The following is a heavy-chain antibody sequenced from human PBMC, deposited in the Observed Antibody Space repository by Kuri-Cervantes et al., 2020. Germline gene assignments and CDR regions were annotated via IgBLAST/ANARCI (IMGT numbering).Heavy chain of an antibody. Sequence: ESLKISCHVSGYSIRSNYHWAWIRQSPVKGLEWIGSIFHSGDTYYNPSLKSRLIISVDTSNNKFSLSLTSTTAADTAVYYCAKVAGPMVSWGQGTLVTVSS. CDR2: IFHSGDT. CDR1: GYSIRSNYH. J-gene: IGHJ5*02. CDR3: AKVAGPMVS. V-gene: IGHV4-38-2*02. D-gene: IGHD2-8*01.